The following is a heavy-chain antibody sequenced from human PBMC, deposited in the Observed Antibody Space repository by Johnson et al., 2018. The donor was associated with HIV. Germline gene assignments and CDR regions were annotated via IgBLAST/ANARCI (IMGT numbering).Heavy chain of an antibody. V-gene: IGHV3-48*04. CDR3: ARSLRRLQRVFDAFDI. Sequence: MQLVESGGGLVQPGGSLRLSCAVSGFTFSSYAIHWVRQAPGKGLEWVSYISSSGSTIYYADSVKGRFTISRDNAKNSLYLQMNSLRAEDTAVYYCARSLRRLQRVFDAFDIWGQGTMVTVSS. D-gene: IGHD4-11*01. CDR2: ISSSGSTI. J-gene: IGHJ3*02. CDR1: GFTFSSYA.